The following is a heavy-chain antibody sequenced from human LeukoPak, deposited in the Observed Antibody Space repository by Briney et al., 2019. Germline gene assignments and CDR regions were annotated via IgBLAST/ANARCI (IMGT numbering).Heavy chain of an antibody. CDR2: INPNSGGT. CDR1: GYTFTGYY. J-gene: IGHJ4*02. V-gene: IGHV1-2*02. D-gene: IGHD1-20*01. Sequence: GGSLRLSCAASGYTFTGYYMHWVRQAPGQGLEWMGWINPNSGGTNYAQKFQGRVTMTRDTSISTAYMELSRLRSDDTAVYYCAREWYNWNERCRFDYWGQGTLVTVSS. CDR3: AREWYNWNERCRFDY.